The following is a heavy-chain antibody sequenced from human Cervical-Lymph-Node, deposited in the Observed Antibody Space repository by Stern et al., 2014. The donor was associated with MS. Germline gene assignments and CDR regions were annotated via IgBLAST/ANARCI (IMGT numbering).Heavy chain of an antibody. D-gene: IGHD1-1*01. CDR2: ITNVGST. CDR3: ARDTSSPERSDW. V-gene: IGHV3-53*01. CDR1: GFTVSRDY. J-gene: IGHJ4*02. Sequence: VQLVESGGGVIQPGGSLRLSCPASGFTVSRDYMTWVRQAPGTGLEWVSLITNVGSTFYTDSVKGRFTISRDDSKNTVYLHMTSLRAEDTAMYYCARDTSSPERSDWWGQGTLVTVSS.